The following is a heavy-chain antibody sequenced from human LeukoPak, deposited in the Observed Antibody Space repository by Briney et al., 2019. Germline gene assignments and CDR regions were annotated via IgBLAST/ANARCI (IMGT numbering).Heavy chain of an antibody. V-gene: IGHV1-69*05. CDR1: GGTFSNYG. J-gene: IGHJ4*02. Sequence: ASVKVSCKASGGTFSNYGISWVRQAPGQGLEWMGGIIPIFGTTNNAQKFQGRVTITTDKATSTAYMELGSLRPEDTAVYYCARATYYYDTSAYYTQSNFDYWGQGTLVTVSS. D-gene: IGHD3-22*01. CDR3: ARATYYYDTSAYYTQSNFDY. CDR2: IIPIFGTT.